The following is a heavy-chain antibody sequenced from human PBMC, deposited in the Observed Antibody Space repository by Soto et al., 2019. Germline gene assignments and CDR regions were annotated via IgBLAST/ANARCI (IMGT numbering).Heavy chain of an antibody. D-gene: IGHD3-3*01. V-gene: IGHV4-39*01. Sequence: SETLSLTCTVSGGSIRGSSYYWGWIRQPPGKGLEWIGTVYYTGSTYYNPSLTSRLNISVDTSKKQLSLNLNSLTAADTAVYYCARLADDDFWSGSPLGLFDIWGQGTLGTVSS. CDR3: ARLADDDFWSGSPLGLFDI. J-gene: IGHJ4*02. CDR2: VYYTGST. CDR1: GGSIRGSSYY.